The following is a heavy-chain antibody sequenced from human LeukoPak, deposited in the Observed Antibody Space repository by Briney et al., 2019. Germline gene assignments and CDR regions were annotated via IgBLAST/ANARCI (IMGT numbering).Heavy chain of an antibody. CDR1: GFTFGSYA. Sequence: GGSLRLSCTASGFTFGSYAMSWVRQAPGKGLEWVAAINEDGDDTYFADAVKGRFTISRDSSKNTVYLQMNNLRAEDTAVYYCVSFYETYWGRGTLVTVSS. V-gene: IGHV3-23*01. CDR2: INEDGDDT. D-gene: IGHD2-2*01. CDR3: VSFYETY. J-gene: IGHJ4*02.